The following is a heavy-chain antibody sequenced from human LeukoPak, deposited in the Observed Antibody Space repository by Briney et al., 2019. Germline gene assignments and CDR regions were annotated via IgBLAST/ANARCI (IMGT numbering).Heavy chain of an antibody. CDR3: ARGVVPATHQVYYYYYMDV. D-gene: IGHD2-2*01. CDR1: GFTFSSYA. CDR2: IKQDGSEK. Sequence: GGSLRLSCAASGFTFSSYALNWVRQAPGKGLEWVANIKQDGSEKYYVDSVKGRFTISRDNAKNSLYLQMNSLRAEDTAVYYCARGVVPATHQVYYYYYMDVWGKGTTVTVSS. J-gene: IGHJ6*03. V-gene: IGHV3-7*04.